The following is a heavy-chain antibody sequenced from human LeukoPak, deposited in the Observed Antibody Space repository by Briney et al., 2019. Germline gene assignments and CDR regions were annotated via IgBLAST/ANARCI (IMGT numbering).Heavy chain of an antibody. CDR3: ASGRGRITMVRGVPGYYGMDV. D-gene: IGHD3-10*01. CDR2: INHSGST. CDR1: GGSFSGYY. J-gene: IGHJ6*02. V-gene: IGHV4-34*01. Sequence: SETLSLTCAAYGGSFSGYYWSWIRQPPGKGLEWIGEINHSGSTNYNPSLKTRVTISVDTSKNQLSLKLSSVTAADTAVYYCASGRGRITMVRGVPGYYGMDVWGQGTTVTVSS.